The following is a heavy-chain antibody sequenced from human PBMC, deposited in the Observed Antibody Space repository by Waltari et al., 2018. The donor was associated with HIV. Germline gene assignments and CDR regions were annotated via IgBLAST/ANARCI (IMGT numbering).Heavy chain of an antibody. V-gene: IGHV3-53*01. CDR1: NFSVSDKH. CDR2: IYPDDTT. D-gene: IGHD3-10*01. CDR3: ATGVRYYGP. J-gene: IGHJ5*02. Sequence: AESGGRLIQPGGSLGLSCTAYNFSVSDKHVTWIRQAPGGSLEWVGVIYPDDTTHYADSVSGRFTISRAKSRTTVLLLMNGLFVDDTATYFCATGVRYYGPWGQGTRVTVSS.